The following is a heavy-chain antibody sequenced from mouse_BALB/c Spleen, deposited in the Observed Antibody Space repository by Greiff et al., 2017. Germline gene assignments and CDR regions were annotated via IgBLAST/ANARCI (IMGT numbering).Heavy chain of an antibody. Sequence: EVQLVESGGGLVQPGGSRKLSCAASGFTFSSFGMHWVRQAPEKGLEWVAYISSGSSTIYYADTVKGRFTISRDNPKNTLFLQMTSLRSEDTAMYYCARAVSVWSDYWGQGTTLTVSS. J-gene: IGHJ2*01. CDR2: ISSGSSTI. CDR1: GFTFSSFG. V-gene: IGHV5-17*02. D-gene: IGHD2-10*02. CDR3: ARAVSVWSDY.